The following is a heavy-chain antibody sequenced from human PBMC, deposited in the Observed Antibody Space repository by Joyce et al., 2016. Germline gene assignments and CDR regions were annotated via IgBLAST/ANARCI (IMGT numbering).Heavy chain of an antibody. Sequence: QLVHPGRELKKPGASLKESCKIFGYSFTNYGLPWVRQAPGQGQEWVGGISPVNGETKYGRKFQGRVTMTTDTFTNAAVMEMQSLRSDGRASYYCATYDYSKYVFNFWGQGALLTVSS. CDR3: ATYDYSKYVFNF. D-gene: IGHD4/OR15-4a*01. V-gene: IGHV1-18*01. CDR2: ISPVNGET. CDR1: GYSFTNYG. J-gene: IGHJ4*02.